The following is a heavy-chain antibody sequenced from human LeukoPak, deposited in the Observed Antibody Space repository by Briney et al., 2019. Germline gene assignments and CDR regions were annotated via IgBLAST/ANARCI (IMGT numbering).Heavy chain of an antibody. Sequence: SETLSLTCTVSGGSIISYFWSWIRQPPGKGPEWVGYIFDSGSTNYNTSTNYNPSLNTRLPVSLHPSTNPFSLKLSSVTAADTAVYFCARGGVTTIAQYGYWGQGILVTVSS. CDR1: GGSIISYF. CDR3: ARGGVTTIAQYGY. CDR2: IFDSGSTNYNTST. D-gene: IGHD5-12*01. V-gene: IGHV4-59*01. J-gene: IGHJ4*02.